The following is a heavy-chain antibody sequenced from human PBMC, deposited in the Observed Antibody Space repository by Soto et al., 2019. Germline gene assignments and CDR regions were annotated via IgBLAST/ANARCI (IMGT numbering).Heavy chain of an antibody. CDR2: IYDSGST. CDR1: GDSISRGGYS. J-gene: IGHJ6*02. D-gene: IGHD3-10*01. V-gene: IGHV4-30-2*01. Sequence: SETLSLTCAVSGDSISRGGYSWTWIRQPPGKALEWIGNIYDSGSTSYNPSLKSRVTMSVDTSKNQFSLNLSSVTAADTAVYYCARGPRGYVYYHGLDVWGQGTTVTVSS. CDR3: ARGPRGYVYYHGLDV.